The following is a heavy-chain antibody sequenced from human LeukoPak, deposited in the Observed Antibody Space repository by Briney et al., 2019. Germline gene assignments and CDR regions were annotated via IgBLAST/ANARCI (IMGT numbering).Heavy chain of an antibody. CDR1: GGSNSSSRYY. J-gene: IGHJ3*02. CDR3: VRTRLSDHIGPAAERADDAWDM. Sequence: PSETLSLTCTVSGGSNSSSRYYWGWIRQPPGKGLEWIGSIHYSGSTYYNPSLKSRVTVSVDTSENQFSLKLSSVAAADTAMYFCVRTRLSDHIGPAAERADDAWDMWGQGTMVTVSS. V-gene: IGHV4-39*07. CDR2: IHYSGST. D-gene: IGHD2-2*01.